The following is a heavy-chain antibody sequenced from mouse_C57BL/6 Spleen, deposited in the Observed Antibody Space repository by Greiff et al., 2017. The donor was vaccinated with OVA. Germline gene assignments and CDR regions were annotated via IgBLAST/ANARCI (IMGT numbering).Heavy chain of an antibody. CDR2: IYPRSGNT. Sequence: VQLQQSGAELARPGASVKLSCKASGYTFTSYGISWVKQRTGQGLEWIGEIYPRSGNTYYNEKFKGKATLTADKSSSTAYMELRSLTSEDSAVYFCAREGLNYGSSYWYFDVWGTGTTVTVSS. D-gene: IGHD1-1*01. J-gene: IGHJ1*03. CDR3: AREGLNYGSSYWYFDV. CDR1: GYTFTSYG. V-gene: IGHV1-81*01.